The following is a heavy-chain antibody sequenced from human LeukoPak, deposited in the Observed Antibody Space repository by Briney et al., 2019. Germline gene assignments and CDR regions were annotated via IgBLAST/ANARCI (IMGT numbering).Heavy chain of an antibody. J-gene: IGHJ5*02. D-gene: IGHD2-15*01. CDR2: IYYSGST. CDR3: VVAAPYNWFDP. Sequence: ASQTLSLTCTVSGGSISSGDYYRSWIRQPPGKGLEWIGYIYYSGSTYYNPSLKSRVTISVDTSKNQFSLKLSSVTAADTAVYYCVVAAPYNWFDPWGQGTLVTVSS. V-gene: IGHV4-30-4*01. CDR1: GGSISSGDYY.